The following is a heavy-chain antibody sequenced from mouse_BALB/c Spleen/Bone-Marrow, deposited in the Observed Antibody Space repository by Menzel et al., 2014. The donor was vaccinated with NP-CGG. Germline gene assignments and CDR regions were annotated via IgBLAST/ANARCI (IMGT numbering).Heavy chain of an antibody. CDR1: GFDFSRYW. V-gene: IGHV4-1*02. CDR3: ARLNYYGNLVG. Sequence: EVKLMESGGGLVQPGGSLKLSCAASGFDFSRYWMSWVRQAPGKGLEWIGEISPDSSTINYTPSLKDKFIISRDNAKNTLFLQMIKVRSEDTTFYYCARLNYYGNLVGWGAGTMVTVSS. J-gene: IGHJ1*01. D-gene: IGHD1-1*01. CDR2: ISPDSSTI.